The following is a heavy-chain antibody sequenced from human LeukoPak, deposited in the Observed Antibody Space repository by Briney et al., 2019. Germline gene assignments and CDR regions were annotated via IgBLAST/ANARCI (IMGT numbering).Heavy chain of an antibody. CDR2: INHSGST. CDR1: GGSFSGYY. V-gene: IGHV4-34*01. J-gene: IGHJ4*02. CDR3: ARRSSGWYEYYFDY. Sequence: SETLSLTCAVYGGSFSGYYWSWIRQPPGKGLEWIGEINHSGSTNYNPSLKSRVTISVDTSKNQFPLKLSSVTAADTAVYYCARRSSGWYEYYFDYWGQGTLVTVSS. D-gene: IGHD6-19*01.